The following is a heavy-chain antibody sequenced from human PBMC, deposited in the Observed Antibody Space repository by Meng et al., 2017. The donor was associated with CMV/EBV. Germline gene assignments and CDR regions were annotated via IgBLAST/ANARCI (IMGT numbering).Heavy chain of an antibody. Sequence: GLTVSSNYMSWVRQAPGKGLEWVSVIYSGGSTYYADSVKGRFTISRDNSKNTLYLQMNSLRAEDTAVYYCASTPLLWFGEFDEFDYWGQGTLVTVSS. CDR3: ASTPLLWFGEFDEFDY. CDR1: GLTVSSNY. D-gene: IGHD3-10*01. CDR2: IYSGGST. V-gene: IGHV3-66*02. J-gene: IGHJ4*02.